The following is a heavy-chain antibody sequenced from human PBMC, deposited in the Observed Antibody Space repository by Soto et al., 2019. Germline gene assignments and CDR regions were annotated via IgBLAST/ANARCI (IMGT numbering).Heavy chain of an antibody. CDR2: IYYTGSS. V-gene: IGHV4-59*01. Sequence: LSLTCTVSGGSIRNYYWSWIRQPPGKGLESIGYIYYTGSSNYSPTFKSRVTMSIDTSKNQFSLKLSSVTAADTAVYYCARENIVLDAFDIWGQGTMVTVSS. CDR1: GGSIRNYY. J-gene: IGHJ3*02. CDR3: ARENIVLDAFDI. D-gene: IGHD2-8*01.